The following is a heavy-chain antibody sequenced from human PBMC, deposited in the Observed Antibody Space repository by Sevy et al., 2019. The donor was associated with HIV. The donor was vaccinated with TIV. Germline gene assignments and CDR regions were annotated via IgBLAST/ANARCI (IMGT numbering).Heavy chain of an antibody. V-gene: IGHV3-21*01. J-gene: IGHJ4*02. CDR2: TSSYSSYI. CDR1: GFTFTSYS. D-gene: IGHD4-4*01. Sequence: GGSLRLSCAASGFTFTSYSMNWVRQAPGKGLGWVSSTSSYSSYIYYADSVKGRFTISRDNAKNSLYLQMNSLRTEDTAVYYCARDPGDYRPRRFDHWGQGILVTVSS. CDR3: ARDPGDYRPRRFDH.